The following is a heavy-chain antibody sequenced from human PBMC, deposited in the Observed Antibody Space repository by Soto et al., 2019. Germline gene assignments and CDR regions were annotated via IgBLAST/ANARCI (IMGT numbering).Heavy chain of an antibody. CDR1: GFTFSSYA. CDR3: AKSGEYHYDSSGSYDY. CDR2: ISGSGGST. J-gene: IGHJ4*02. V-gene: IGHV3-23*01. Sequence: GGSLRLSCAASGFTFSSYAMSWVRQAPGKGLEWVSAISGSGGSTYYADSVKGRFTISRDTSKNTLYLQMNSLRAEAKDAYVCAKSGEYHYDSSGSYDYWGQGTMVTVSS. D-gene: IGHD3-22*01.